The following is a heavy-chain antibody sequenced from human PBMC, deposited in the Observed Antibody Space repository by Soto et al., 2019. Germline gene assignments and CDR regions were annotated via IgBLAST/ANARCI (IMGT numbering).Heavy chain of an antibody. CDR3: TTGSVEGV. D-gene: IGHD2-15*01. J-gene: IGHJ6*02. CDR1: GFTFYNSW. V-gene: IGHV3-15*07. Sequence: DVQLVESGGGLVKPGGSLRLSCAASGFTFYNSWMNWVRQAPGKGMEWVGRIKRNSDGGRTDYAGPVKGRFTISSDDSENTLYLQMNSLKTEDTAVYYCTTGSVEGVWGQGTTVSVSS. CDR2: IKRNSDGGRT.